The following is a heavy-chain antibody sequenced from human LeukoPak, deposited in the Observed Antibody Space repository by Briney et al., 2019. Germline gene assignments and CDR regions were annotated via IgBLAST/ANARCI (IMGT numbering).Heavy chain of an antibody. CDR3: ARVGIRLAAAGTFGY. D-gene: IGHD6-13*01. CDR2: INPTSGGT. J-gene: IGHJ4*02. CDR1: GYTFTGYY. V-gene: IGHV1-2*02. Sequence: SVKVSCKASGYTFTGYYMHWVRQAPGQGLEWMGWINPTSGGTNYAQKFQGRVTMTRDTSISTAYMELSRLRSDDTAVYYCARVGIRLAAAGTFGYWGQGTLVTVSS.